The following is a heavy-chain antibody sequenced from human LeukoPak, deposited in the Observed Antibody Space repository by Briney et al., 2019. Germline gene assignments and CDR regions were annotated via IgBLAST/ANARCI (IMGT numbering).Heavy chain of an antibody. CDR3: AKVITIKGYIDY. D-gene: IGHD2-21*01. CDR2: ISGSGAGT. CDR1: GFTFSTYA. V-gene: IGHV3-23*01. J-gene: IGHJ4*02. Sequence: GGSLRLSCAASGFTFSTYAMTWVRQAPGKGLEWVSTISGSGAGTYYADSVKGRFTISRDNSKNTLYLQMNSLRAKDAAVYYCAKVITIKGYIDYWGQGTLVTVSS.